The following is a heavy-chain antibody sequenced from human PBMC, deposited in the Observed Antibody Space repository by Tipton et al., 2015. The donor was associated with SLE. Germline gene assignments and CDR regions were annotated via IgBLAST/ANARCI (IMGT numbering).Heavy chain of an antibody. J-gene: IGHJ2*01. V-gene: IGHV1-69*01. CDR3: ARVQGNGYWYFDL. CDR2: VIPIFDAA. Sequence: QVQLVQSGAEVKKPGASVKVSCKASGYTFTNYEINWVRQAPGQGLEWMGGVIPIFDAATYPQKFQGRITITTDESTSTAYMELRSLRSEDTAVYYCARVQGNGYWYFDLWGRGTLITVSS. CDR1: GYTFTNYE. D-gene: IGHD2-8*01.